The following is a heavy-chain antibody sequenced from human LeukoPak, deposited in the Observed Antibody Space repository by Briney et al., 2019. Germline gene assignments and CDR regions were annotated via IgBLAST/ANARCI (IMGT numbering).Heavy chain of an antibody. CDR1: GGSFSGYY. V-gene: IGHV4-34*01. CDR3: ARGVRWLLWVNFDY. Sequence: LETLSLTCAVYGGSFSGYYWSWIRQPPGKGLEWIGEINHSGSTNYNPSLKSRVTISVDTSKNQFSLKLSSVTAADTAVYYCARGVRWLLWVNFDYWGQGTLVTVSS. J-gene: IGHJ4*02. D-gene: IGHD3-3*01. CDR2: INHSGST.